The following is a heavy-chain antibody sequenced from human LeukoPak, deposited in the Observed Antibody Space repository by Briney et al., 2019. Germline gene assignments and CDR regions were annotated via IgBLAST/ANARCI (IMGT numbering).Heavy chain of an antibody. CDR3: AREGRRVPAASHYYYYYGMDV. D-gene: IGHD2-2*01. J-gene: IGHJ6*02. Sequence: ASVTVSCKASGYTFTSYDINWVRQATGQGLERMGWMNPNSGNTGYAQKFQGRVTMTRNTSISTAYMELSSLRSEDTAVYYCAREGRRVPAASHYYYYYGMDVWGQGTTVTVSS. CDR1: GYTFTSYD. V-gene: IGHV1-8*01. CDR2: MNPNSGNT.